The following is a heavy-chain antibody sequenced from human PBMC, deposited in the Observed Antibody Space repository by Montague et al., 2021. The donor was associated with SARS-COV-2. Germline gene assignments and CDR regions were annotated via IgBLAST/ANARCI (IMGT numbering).Heavy chain of an antibody. CDR3: ARGRPVQGSFRHFDSVSSVALDL. CDR1: RGSISNYY. J-gene: IGHJ3*01. CDR2: IYQGGSP. D-gene: IGHD3-9*01. Sequence: SETLSLTCAVSRGSISNYYWTWIRQPPGKGLEWIGQIYQGGSPNYTPSXXSRVTISVDTSKKQISLTLNSVTVADTAVFFCARGRPVQGSFRHFDSVSSVALDLWGQGSLVIVSS. V-gene: IGHV4-59*12.